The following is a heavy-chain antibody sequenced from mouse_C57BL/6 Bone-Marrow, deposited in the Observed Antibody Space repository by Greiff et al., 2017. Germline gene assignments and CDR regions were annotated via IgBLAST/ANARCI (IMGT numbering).Heavy chain of an antibody. V-gene: IGHV1-81*01. CDR3: ARKAGSQEDYYAMDY. CDR1: GYTFTSYG. J-gene: IGHJ4*01. CDR2: IYPRSGNT. Sequence: QVQLKESGAELARPGASVKLSCKASGYTFTSYGISWVKQRTGQGLEWIGEIYPRSGNTYYNEKFKGKATLTADKSSSTAYMELRSLTSEDSAVYFCARKAGSQEDYYAMDYWGQGTSVTVSS.